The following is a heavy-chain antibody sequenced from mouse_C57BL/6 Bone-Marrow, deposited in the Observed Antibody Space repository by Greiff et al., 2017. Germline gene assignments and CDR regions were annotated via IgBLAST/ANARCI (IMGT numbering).Heavy chain of an antibody. CDR3: TRIAY. J-gene: IGHJ3*01. CDR1: GFNIKDDY. CDR2: IDPENGDT. Sequence: VQLQQSGAELVRPGASVKLSCTASGFNIKDDYMHWVKQRPEQGLEWIGWIDPENGDTEYASKFQGKATITVDTSSNTAYLKLRSLTSEDTAVYYCTRIAYWGQGNLVTVSA. V-gene: IGHV14-4*01.